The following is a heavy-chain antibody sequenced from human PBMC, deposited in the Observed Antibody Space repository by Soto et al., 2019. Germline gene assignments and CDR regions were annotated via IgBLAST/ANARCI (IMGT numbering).Heavy chain of an antibody. Sequence: EVQLLASGGGLVQPGGSLRLSCAASGFTFSSYAMSWVRQAPGKGLEWVSAISGSGGSTYYADSVKGRFTISRDNSKNTLYLQMNSLRAEDTAVYYCAKTVYYDFWSGPSRFDYWGQGTLVTVSS. V-gene: IGHV3-23*01. CDR2: ISGSGGST. D-gene: IGHD3-3*01. CDR3: AKTVYYDFWSGPSRFDY. J-gene: IGHJ4*02. CDR1: GFTFSSYA.